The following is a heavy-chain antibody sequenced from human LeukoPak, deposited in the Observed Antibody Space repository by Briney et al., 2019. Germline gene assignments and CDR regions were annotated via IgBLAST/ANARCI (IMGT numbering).Heavy chain of an antibody. CDR3: ARGKLLWFGELLDY. D-gene: IGHD3-10*01. Sequence: ASVKVSCKASGYAFSGYYMHWVRQAPGQGLEWVGLINPTGTTTLYAQKFQGRVTMTRNTSISTAYMELSSLRSEDTAVYYCARGKLLWFGELLDYWGQGTLVTVSS. J-gene: IGHJ4*02. CDR1: GYAFSGYY. CDR2: INPTGTTT. V-gene: IGHV1-46*01.